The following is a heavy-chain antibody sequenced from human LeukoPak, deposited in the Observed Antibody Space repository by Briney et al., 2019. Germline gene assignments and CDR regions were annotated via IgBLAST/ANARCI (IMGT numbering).Heavy chain of an antibody. CDR3: MREWGGDY. D-gene: IGHD3-16*01. CDR1: GYTFNDYY. V-gene: IGHV1-2*02. CDR2: INPKSGGT. J-gene: IGHJ4*02. Sequence: ASVKVSCKASGYTFNDYYMHWVRQAPGQGLEWMGWINPKSGGTDYAQQFQGRVTMTIDTSTTTAYMELSRLRSDDTAVYYCMREWGGDYWGQGTLVTVSS.